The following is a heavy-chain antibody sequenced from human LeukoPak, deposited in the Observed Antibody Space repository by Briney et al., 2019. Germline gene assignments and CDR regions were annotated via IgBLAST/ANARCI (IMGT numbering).Heavy chain of an antibody. CDR3: ARGGEYGAAAGTDY. V-gene: IGHV4-59*01. D-gene: IGHD6-13*01. CDR2: NYYSGST. Sequence: PSETLSLTCTVSGGSISSYYWSWIRQPPGKGLEWIGYNYYSGSTNYNPSLKSRVTISVDTSKNQFSLKLSSVTAADTAVYYCARGGEYGAAAGTDYWGQGTLVTVSS. CDR1: GGSISSYY. J-gene: IGHJ4*02.